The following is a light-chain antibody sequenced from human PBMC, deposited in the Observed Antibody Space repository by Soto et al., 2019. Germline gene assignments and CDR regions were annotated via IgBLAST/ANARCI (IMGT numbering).Light chain of an antibody. V-gene: IGLV2-14*01. CDR1: SNDVGGYNY. Sequence: QSALTQPASVSGSPGQSITISCTGTSNDVGGYNYVSWYQQHPGKAPKLMMYEVSNRPSGVSDRFSGSKSGNTASPIISGLLAEDEADYYCSSFTSRTTVLFGGGTKLTVL. CDR2: EVS. CDR3: SSFTSRTTVL. J-gene: IGLJ2*01.